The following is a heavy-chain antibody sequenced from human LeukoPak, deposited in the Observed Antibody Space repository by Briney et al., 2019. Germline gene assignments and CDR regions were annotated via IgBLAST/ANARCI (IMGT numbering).Heavy chain of an antibody. V-gene: IGHV4-59*11. J-gene: IGHJ6*03. CDR1: GDSIRSHS. CDR2: IHYSGNT. D-gene: IGHD3-9*01. CDR3: ARAHTYYDVLTGYQYYMDV. Sequence: SETLSLTCNVPGDSIRSHSWSWIRQPPGKGLGWIGYIHYSGNTRYNSSLKSRVLVSVDTSKNTLSLRLNSVSPADTALYFCARAHTYYDVLTGYQYYMDVWGKGTTVTVSS.